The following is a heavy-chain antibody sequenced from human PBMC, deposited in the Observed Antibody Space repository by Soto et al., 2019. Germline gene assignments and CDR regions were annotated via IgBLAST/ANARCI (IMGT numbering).Heavy chain of an antibody. D-gene: IGHD5-18*01. Sequence: SETLSLTCIVSGGSISNYYWSWIRQPPGKGLEWIGYIYYSGSTNYNPSLTSRVTISVDTSKNQFSLKLSSVTAADTAVYYCTRHRYSYGVYYFDYWGQGTLVTVSS. CDR2: IYYSGST. CDR1: GGSISNYY. V-gene: IGHV4-59*08. CDR3: TRHRYSYGVYYFDY. J-gene: IGHJ4*02.